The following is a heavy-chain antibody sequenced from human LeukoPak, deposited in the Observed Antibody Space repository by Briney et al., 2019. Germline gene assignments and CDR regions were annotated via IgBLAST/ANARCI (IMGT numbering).Heavy chain of an antibody. J-gene: IGHJ5*02. D-gene: IGHD1-7*01. CDR1: GFTFSSYD. V-gene: IGHV3-21*01. CDR3: ARVPNWNSVNWFDP. CDR2: ISSTSSYI. Sequence: GGSLRLSCAASGFTFSSYDMNWVRQAPGKGLEWVSSISSTSSYIYYADSVKGRFTISRDNAKNSLYLQMNSLRAEDTAVYYCARVPNWNSVNWFDPWGQGTLVTVSS.